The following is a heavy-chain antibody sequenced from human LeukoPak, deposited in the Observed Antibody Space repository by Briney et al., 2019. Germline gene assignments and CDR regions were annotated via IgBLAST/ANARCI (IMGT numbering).Heavy chain of an antibody. CDR1: GGSISIYY. D-gene: IGHD3-3*01. Sequence: PSETLSLTCTVSGGSISIYYWSWIRQPPGKGLEWIGYIYYSGSTNYNPSLKSRVTISVDTSKNQFSLKLSSVTAADTAVYYCARVPFLEWLRPYYYYMDVWGKGTTVTVSS. V-gene: IGHV4-59*01. CDR3: ARVPFLEWLRPYYYYMDV. J-gene: IGHJ6*03. CDR2: IYYSGST.